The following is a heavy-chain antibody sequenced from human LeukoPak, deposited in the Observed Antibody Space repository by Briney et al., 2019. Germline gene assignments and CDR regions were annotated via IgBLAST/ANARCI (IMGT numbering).Heavy chain of an antibody. D-gene: IGHD3-10*01. CDR1: GGSFSGYY. J-gene: IGHJ4*02. CDR3: ARQGMVRGVIHFDY. CDR2: INHSGST. Sequence: PSETLSLTCAVYGGSFSGYYWSWIRQPPGKGLEWIGEINHSGSTNYNPSLKSRVTISVDTSKNQFSLKLSSVTAADTAVYYCARQGMVRGVIHFDYWGQGTLVTVPS. V-gene: IGHV4-34*01.